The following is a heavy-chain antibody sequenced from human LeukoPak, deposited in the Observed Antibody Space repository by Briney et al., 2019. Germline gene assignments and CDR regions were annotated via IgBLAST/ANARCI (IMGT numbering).Heavy chain of an antibody. CDR3: VKGRISEDGLDF. J-gene: IGHJ4*02. V-gene: IGHV3-23*01. D-gene: IGHD6-13*01. Sequence: LGGSLRLSCAASGFTFSRSAMTWVRQTPGKGLDWVSSISSSGNTYYADSVKGRFTISRDNSKNMLYLQMNSLRAEDTAVYYCVKGRISEDGLDFWGQGTLVTVSS. CDR2: ISSSGNT. CDR1: GFTFSRSA.